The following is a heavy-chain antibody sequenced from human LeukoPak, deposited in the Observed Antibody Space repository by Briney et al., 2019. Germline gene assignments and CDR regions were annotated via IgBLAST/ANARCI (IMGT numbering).Heavy chain of an antibody. CDR3: ARDSGQGIAVAGKIRGTYFDY. V-gene: IGHV3-30*04. J-gene: IGHJ4*02. D-gene: IGHD6-19*01. CDR1: GFTFSSYA. Sequence: PGGSLRLSCAASGFTFSSYAIHWVRQAPGKGLEWVAVISYDGSYKYYADSVKGRFTFSRDNSKNTLYLQMNSLRAEDTAVYYCARDSGQGIAVAGKIRGTYFDYWGQGTLVTVSS. CDR2: ISYDGSYK.